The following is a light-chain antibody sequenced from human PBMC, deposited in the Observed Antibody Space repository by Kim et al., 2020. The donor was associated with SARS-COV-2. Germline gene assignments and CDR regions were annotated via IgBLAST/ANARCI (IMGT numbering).Light chain of an antibody. V-gene: IGLV3-9*01. Sequence: SYELTQPLSVSVALGQTARITCGGNNIGSKNVHWYQQKPGQAPVLFIYRDSNRPSGIPERFSGSNSGNTATLTISRAQAGDEADYYCQVWDSSTAVFGGGTKVTVL. CDR2: RDS. J-gene: IGLJ3*02. CDR3: QVWDSSTAV. CDR1: NIGSKN.